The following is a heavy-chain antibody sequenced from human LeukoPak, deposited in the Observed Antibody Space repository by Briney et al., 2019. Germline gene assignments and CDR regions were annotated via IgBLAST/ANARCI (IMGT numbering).Heavy chain of an antibody. D-gene: IGHD1-26*01. CDR2: INTNTGNP. CDR1: GYSFTNFA. Sequence: GASVKVSCKASGYSFTNFAMNWVRQAPGQGLEWMGWINTNTGNPTYAQGFTGRFVFSLDTSVSTAYLQISSLKAEDTAVYYCAKERWDLFHYVDFWGQGTLVTVSS. CDR3: AKERWDLFHYVDF. J-gene: IGHJ4*02. V-gene: IGHV7-4-1*02.